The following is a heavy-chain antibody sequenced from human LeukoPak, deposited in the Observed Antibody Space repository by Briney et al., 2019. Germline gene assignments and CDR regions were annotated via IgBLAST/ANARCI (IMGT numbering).Heavy chain of an antibody. J-gene: IGHJ5*02. CDR2: IYYSGST. V-gene: IGHV4-61*08. CDR1: GGSISSGGYY. CDR3: AREARVYYDSSGYYET. Sequence: PSETLSLTCTVSGGSISSGGYYWSWIRQHPGKGLEWIGYIYYSGSTNYNPSLKSRVTISVDTSKNQFSLKLSSVTAADTAVYYCAREARVYYDSSGYYETWGQGTLVTVSS. D-gene: IGHD3-22*01.